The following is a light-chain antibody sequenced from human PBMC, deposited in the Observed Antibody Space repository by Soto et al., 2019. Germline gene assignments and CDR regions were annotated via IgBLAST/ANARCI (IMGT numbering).Light chain of an antibody. CDR1: QSVSSN. CDR2: AAS. CDR3: QQYDSWPPLT. V-gene: IGKV3-15*01. Sequence: EVMMTQSPATLSLSPWERATLSCRASQSVSSNLAWYQQRRGQAPRLLIYAASSRAAGIPARFSGSGSGTEFTLTINSLQSEDFAVYYCQQYDSWPPLTFGGGTKVEVK. J-gene: IGKJ4*01.